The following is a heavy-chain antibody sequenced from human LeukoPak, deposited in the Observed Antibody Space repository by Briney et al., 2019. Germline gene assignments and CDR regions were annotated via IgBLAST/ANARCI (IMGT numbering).Heavy chain of an antibody. CDR2: IRYDGSKK. D-gene: IGHD1-26*01. V-gene: IGHV3-30*02. J-gene: IGHJ4*02. CDR1: GFIFSSYG. Sequence: GGSLRLSCAASGFIFSSYGMHWVRQAPGKGLEWVAFIRYDGSKKYYADSVKGRFTISRDNSKNTLYLQMNSLRAEDTAVYYCAKDPYSGSPVYFDYWGQGTLVTVSS. CDR3: AKDPYSGSPVYFDY.